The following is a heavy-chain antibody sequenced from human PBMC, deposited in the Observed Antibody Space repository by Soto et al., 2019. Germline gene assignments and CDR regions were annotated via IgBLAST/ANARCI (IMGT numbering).Heavy chain of an antibody. V-gene: IGHV4-31*03. Sequence: SETLSLTCTVPGGSIRSGDYYWSWIRQHPGKGLEWIGYIYYSGSTYYNPSLKSRVTISVDTSKKQFSLKLSSVTAADTAVYYCASASPVVTDLWSQGTTVTVTS. CDR2: IYYSGST. CDR3: ASASPVVTDL. J-gene: IGHJ6*02. D-gene: IGHD5-18*01. CDR1: GGSIRSGDYY.